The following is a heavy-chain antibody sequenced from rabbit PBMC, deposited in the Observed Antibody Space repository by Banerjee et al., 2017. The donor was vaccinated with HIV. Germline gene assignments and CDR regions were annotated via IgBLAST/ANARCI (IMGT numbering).Heavy chain of an antibody. V-gene: IGHV1S40*01. CDR2: IYTGSSGRT. J-gene: IGHJ4*01. CDR3: ARFGTDYVAYDL. Sequence: SGGDLVKPGASLTLTCTASGFSFSSSDYMCWVRQAPGKGLRWIGCIYTGSSGRTYYASWAKGRFTISKTSSTTVTLQMTSLTVADTATYFCARFGTDYVAYDLWGPGTLVTVS. D-gene: IGHD6-1*01. CDR1: GFSFSSSDY.